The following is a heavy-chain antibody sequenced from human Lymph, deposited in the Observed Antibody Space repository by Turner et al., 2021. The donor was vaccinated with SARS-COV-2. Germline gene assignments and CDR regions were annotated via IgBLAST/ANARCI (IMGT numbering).Heavy chain of an antibody. V-gene: IGHV3-20*01. CDR1: GFTFDDYG. J-gene: IGHJ4*02. D-gene: IGHD1-26*01. Sequence: EVPLVHPGGGWLRPGGSLLLPCAASGFTFDDYGMHWVRQAPGKGVEWVSSINWNGGGIGYADTVKGRFTISRDNAKDSLYLEKNSLRAEDTAFYRCARGTGATDYWGQGTLVTVSS. CDR3: ARGTGATDY. CDR2: INWNGGGI.